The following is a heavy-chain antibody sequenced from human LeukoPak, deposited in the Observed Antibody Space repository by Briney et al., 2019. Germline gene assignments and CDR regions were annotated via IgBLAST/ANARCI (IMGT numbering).Heavy chain of an antibody. V-gene: IGHV1-69*04. CDR1: GGTFSSYA. Sequence: ASVKVSCKASGGTFSSYAISWVRQAPGQGLEWMGRIIPILGIANYAQKFQGRVTITTDESTSTAYMELSSLRSEDTAVYYCARGHYDARRQLAAWGQGTLVTVSS. CDR3: ARGHYDARRQLAA. D-gene: IGHD6-6*01. CDR2: IIPILGIA. J-gene: IGHJ1*01.